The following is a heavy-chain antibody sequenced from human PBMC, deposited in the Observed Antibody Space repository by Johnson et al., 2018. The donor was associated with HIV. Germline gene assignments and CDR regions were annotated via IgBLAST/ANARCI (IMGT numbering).Heavy chain of an antibody. J-gene: IGHJ3*02. CDR2: IKRKADGSVK. D-gene: IGHD6-13*01. CDR1: GFTFSSYA. Sequence: EKLLESGGGVVQPGRSLRLSCAASGFTFSSYAMHWVRQAPGKGLEWVGRIKRKADGSVKNSVDSVKGRFTISRDNAKNSLYLQMDSLRAEDTAVYYCARVPSAAAGSRGGAFDIWGQGTMVTVSS. V-gene: IGHV3-7*03. CDR3: ARVPSAAAGSRGGAFDI.